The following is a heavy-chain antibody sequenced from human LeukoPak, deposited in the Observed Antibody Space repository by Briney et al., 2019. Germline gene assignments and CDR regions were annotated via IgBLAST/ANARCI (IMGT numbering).Heavy chain of an antibody. J-gene: IGHJ4*02. CDR3: ARDVDTATDQINDY. CDR2: VSTYNGNT. V-gene: IGHV1-18*04. Sequence: GASVKVSCKASGYTFTSHGISWVRQAPGQGLEWMGWVSTYNGNTNYVPKYQGRVTMTTDTSTSTAYMELRSLRSDDTAVYYCARDVDTATDQINDYWGQGTLVTVSS. D-gene: IGHD5-18*01. CDR1: GYTFTSHG.